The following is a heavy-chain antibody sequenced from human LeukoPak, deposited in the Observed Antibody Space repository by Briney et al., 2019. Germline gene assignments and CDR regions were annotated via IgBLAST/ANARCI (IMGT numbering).Heavy chain of an antibody. J-gene: IGHJ4*02. CDR3: ARQVAARSTTFQNFDY. D-gene: IGHD6-6*01. CDR2: IYYSGST. V-gene: IGHV4-39*01. Sequence: SETLSLTYTVSGGSISSSSYYWGWIRQPPGKGLEWIGSIYYSGSTYYNPSLKSRVTISVDTSKSQFSLKLSSVTAADTAVYYCARQVAARSTTFQNFDYWGQGTLVTVSS. CDR1: GGSISSSSYY.